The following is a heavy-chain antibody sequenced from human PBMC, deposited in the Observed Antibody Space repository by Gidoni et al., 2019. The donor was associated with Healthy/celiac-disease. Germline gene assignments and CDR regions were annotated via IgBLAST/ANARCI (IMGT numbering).Heavy chain of an antibody. Sequence: EVQLVESGGGLVEHGWSLRLSCAASGFTFSSYWMSLVRQATGKGLEWVANIKQDGSEKYYVDSVKGRFTISRDNAKNSLYLQMNSLRAEDTAVYYCAREHRGYDSFSFDYWGQGTLVTVSS. CDR2: IKQDGSEK. CDR1: GFTFSSYW. D-gene: IGHD5-12*01. CDR3: AREHRGYDSFSFDY. J-gene: IGHJ4*02. V-gene: IGHV3-7*03.